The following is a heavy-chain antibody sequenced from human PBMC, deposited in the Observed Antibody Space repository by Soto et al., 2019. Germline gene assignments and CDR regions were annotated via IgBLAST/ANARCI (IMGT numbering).Heavy chain of an antibody. D-gene: IGHD2-15*01. CDR1: GYTFTSYA. CDR2: INAGNGNT. CDR3: ARGPPPGYCSGGSCYSDRRSPRGFQH. Sequence: ASVKVSCQASGYTFTSYAMHWVRQAPGQRLEWMGWINAGNGNTKYSQKFQGRVTITRDTSASTAYMELSSLRSEDTAVHYCARGPPPGYCSGGSCYSDRRSPRGFQHWGQGTLVTVS. V-gene: IGHV1-3*01. J-gene: IGHJ1*01.